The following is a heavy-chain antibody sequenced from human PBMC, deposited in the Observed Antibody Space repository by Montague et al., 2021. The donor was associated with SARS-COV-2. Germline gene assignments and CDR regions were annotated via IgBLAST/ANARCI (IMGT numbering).Heavy chain of an antibody. V-gene: IGHV4-34*01. Sequence: SETLSLTCAVYGGSFSGYYWSWIRQPPGKGLEWIGEIYYTGNTNYNPSLKSRVTIFIDKSKNHFSLQLSSVTAADTAVYYCARGGTYHYGMDVWGQGTTVAVSS. CDR2: IYYTGNT. D-gene: IGHD3-10*01. CDR3: ARGGTYHYGMDV. J-gene: IGHJ6*02. CDR1: GGSFSGYY.